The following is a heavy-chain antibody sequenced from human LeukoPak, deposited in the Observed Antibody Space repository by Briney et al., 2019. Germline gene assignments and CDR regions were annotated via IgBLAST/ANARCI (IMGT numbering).Heavy chain of an antibody. CDR2: INNDGTTT. CDR3: ARVSGPGMNEYFHL. CDR1: GFTFSSYA. V-gene: IGHV3-74*03. D-gene: IGHD3-10*01. J-gene: IGHJ1*01. Sequence: PGGSLRLSCAASGFTFSSYAMNWVRQAPGKGLVWVSRINNDGTTTMYADSVKGRFTLSRDNAKNTLYLQMNSLRAEDTAVYYCARVSGPGMNEYFHLWGQGTLVTVSS.